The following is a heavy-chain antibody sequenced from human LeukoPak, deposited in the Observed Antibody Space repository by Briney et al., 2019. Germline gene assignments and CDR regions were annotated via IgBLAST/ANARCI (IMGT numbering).Heavy chain of an antibody. CDR2: INRSGST. CDR1: GGSFSGYY. D-gene: IGHD5-12*01. J-gene: IGHJ4*02. Sequence: PSETLSLTCGVYGGSFSGYYWSWIRQPPGKGLEWIGEINRSGSTNYNPSLKSRVTISIDTSKTQSSLRLSSVTAADTAVYYCARGDSGSDSGGFDCWGQGSLVTVSS. CDR3: ARGDSGSDSGGFDC. V-gene: IGHV4-34*01.